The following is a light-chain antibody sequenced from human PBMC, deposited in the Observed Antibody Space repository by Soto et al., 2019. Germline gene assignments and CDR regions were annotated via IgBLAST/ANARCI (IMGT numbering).Light chain of an antibody. Sequence: EIVLTQSPGTLSFSPGERATLSFRASRSVSNICFACYQQKHAQAPRLLIFGASSRATGITDWCIGSGSGTEFILTISRLEPDDVAIYHCHQQGGSPETFGQGTKVDIK. CDR3: HQQGGSPET. CDR2: GAS. V-gene: IGKV3-20*01. J-gene: IGKJ1*01. CDR1: RSVSNIC.